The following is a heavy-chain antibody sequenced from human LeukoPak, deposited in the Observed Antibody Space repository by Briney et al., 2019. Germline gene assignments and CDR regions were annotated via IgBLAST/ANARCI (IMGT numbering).Heavy chain of an antibody. CDR2: ISSSGSTI. CDR3: ARSGGNALSEYFQH. CDR1: GFTFSSYE. D-gene: IGHD1-14*01. J-gene: IGHJ1*01. V-gene: IGHV3-48*03. Sequence: GGSLRLSCAASGFTFSSYEMNWVRQAPGKGLAWVSYISSSGSTIYYADSVKGRFTISRDNAKNSLYLQMNSLRAEDTAVYYCARSGGNALSEYFQHWGQGTLVTVSS.